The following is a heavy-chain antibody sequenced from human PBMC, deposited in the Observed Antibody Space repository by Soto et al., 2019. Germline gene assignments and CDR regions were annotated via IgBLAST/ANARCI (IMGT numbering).Heavy chain of an antibody. J-gene: IGHJ4*02. CDR3: ARGLDYYDSSGYRPIFDY. CDR1: GGTFSSYA. D-gene: IGHD3-22*01. Sequence: QVQLVQSGAEVKKPGSSVKVSCKASGGTFSSYAISWVRQAPGQGLEWMGGIIPIFGTANYAKKFQGRVTITAEESTSTAYMELSSLRSEDTAVSYCARGLDYYDSSGYRPIFDYWGQGTLVTVAS. V-gene: IGHV1-69*01. CDR2: IIPIFGTA.